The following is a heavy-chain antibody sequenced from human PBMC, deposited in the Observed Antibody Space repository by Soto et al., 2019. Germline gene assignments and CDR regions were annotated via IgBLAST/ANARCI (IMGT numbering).Heavy chain of an antibody. V-gene: IGHV3-23*01. CDR1: GFTFSSYA. D-gene: IGHD3-3*01. Sequence: GGSLRLSCAASGFTFSSYAMSWVRQAPGKGLEWVSAISGSGGSTYYADSVNGRFTISRDNSKNTLYLQMNSLRAEDTAVYYCAKGSGDDFWSGYSRYYYYYMDVWGKGTTVTVSS. CDR2: ISGSGGST. CDR3: AKGSGDDFWSGYSRYYYYYMDV. J-gene: IGHJ6*03.